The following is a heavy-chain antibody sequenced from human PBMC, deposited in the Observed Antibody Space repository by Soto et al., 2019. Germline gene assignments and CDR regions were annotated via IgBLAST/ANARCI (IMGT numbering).Heavy chain of an antibody. CDR3: ARGYCSSTSCYLAVAGDYYYYGMDV. Sequence: ASVKVSCKASGGTFSSYAISWVRQAPGQGLEWMGGIIPIFGTANYAQKFQGRVTITADESTSTAYMELSSLRSEDTAVYYCARGYCSSTSCYLAVAGDYYYYGMDVWGQGTTVTVSS. V-gene: IGHV1-69*13. CDR1: GGTFSSYA. CDR2: IIPIFGTA. J-gene: IGHJ6*02. D-gene: IGHD2-2*01.